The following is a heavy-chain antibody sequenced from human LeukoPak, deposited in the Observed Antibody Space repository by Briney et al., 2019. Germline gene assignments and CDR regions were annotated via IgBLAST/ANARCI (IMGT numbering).Heavy chain of an antibody. Sequence: HAGGSLRLSCAASGFTFSGHWMSWVRQAPGKGPEWVANIDQDGSAKNYVDSVKGRFSISRDNAKNSLNLQMNSLRDEDTAVYHCVRNGGSLDYWGQGTLVTVSS. D-gene: IGHD3-10*01. CDR1: GFTFSGHW. J-gene: IGHJ4*02. CDR3: VRNGGSLDY. CDR2: IDQDGSAK. V-gene: IGHV3-7*01.